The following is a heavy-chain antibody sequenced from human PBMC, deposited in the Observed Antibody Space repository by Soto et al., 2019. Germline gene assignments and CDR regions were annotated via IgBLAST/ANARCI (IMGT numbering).Heavy chain of an antibody. CDR1: GFTFSSYS. V-gene: IGHV3-21*01. D-gene: IGHD5-18*01. Sequence: EVQLVESGGGLVKPGGSLRLSCAASGFTFSSYSMNWVRQAPGKGLEWVSSISSSSSYIYYADSVKGRFTISRDNAKNSLHLQMNSRRAEDTAVYYCARDQPGYSYGYGLGYWGQGTLVTVSS. CDR3: ARDQPGYSYGYGLGY. CDR2: ISSSSSYI. J-gene: IGHJ1*01.